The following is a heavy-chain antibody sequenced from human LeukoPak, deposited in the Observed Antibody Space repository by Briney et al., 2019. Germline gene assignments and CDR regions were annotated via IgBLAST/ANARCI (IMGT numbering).Heavy chain of an antibody. J-gene: IGHJ6*02. D-gene: IGHD2-21*02. CDR1: GGSISSYY. CDR2: IYYSGST. Sequence: SSETLSLTCTVSGGSISSYYWSWIRQPPGKGLEGIGYIYYSGSTNYNPSLKSRVTISVETSKTQFSLKLSSVIAADTAVYYCARAYCGGDCYSYAPYYYGMDVWGQGTTVTVSS. V-gene: IGHV4-59*08. CDR3: ARAYCGGDCYSYAPYYYGMDV.